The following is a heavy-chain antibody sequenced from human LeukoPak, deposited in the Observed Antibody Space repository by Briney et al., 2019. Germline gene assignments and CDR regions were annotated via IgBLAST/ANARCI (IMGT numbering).Heavy chain of an antibody. V-gene: IGHV3-9*01. D-gene: IGHD3-10*01. CDR2: ISWNSGSI. J-gene: IGHJ4*02. CDR1: GFTFDDYA. CDR3: ARDYAGEHFDY. Sequence: TGGSLRLSCAASGFTFDDYAMHWVRQAPGKGLEWVSGISWNSGSIGYADSVKGRFTISRDNAKNSLYLQMNSLRAEDTAVYYCARDYAGEHFDYWGQGTLVTVSS.